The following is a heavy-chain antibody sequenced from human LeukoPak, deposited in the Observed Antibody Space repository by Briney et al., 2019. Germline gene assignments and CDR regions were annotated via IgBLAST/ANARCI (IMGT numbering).Heavy chain of an antibody. V-gene: IGHV1-46*01. CDR1: GGTFSSYA. CDR3: ARDQDYYGSGSYHRLDTTGLDY. CDR2: INPSNGNT. D-gene: IGHD3-10*01. Sequence: GASVKVSCKASGGTFSSYAISWVRQAPGQGLEWMGIINPSNGNTGYTPKFQGRVTMTRDMSTSAVYMELSSLRSEGTAVYYCARDQDYYGSGSYHRLDTTGLDYWGQGTLVTVSS. J-gene: IGHJ4*02.